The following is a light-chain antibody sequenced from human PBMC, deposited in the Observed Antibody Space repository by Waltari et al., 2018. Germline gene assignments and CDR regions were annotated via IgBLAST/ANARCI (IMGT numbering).Light chain of an antibody. CDR2: ATS. CDR3: QHHVRLPAT. V-gene: IGKV3-20*01. CDR1: QDIGHY. J-gene: IGKJ1*01. Sequence: IVPTQSPGTLSLSPGGRATLSCRASQDIGHYLAWYQQKPGQAPRLLIYATSTRAAGIPDRFSGSGSGADFSLTITRLEPEDFAVYYCQHHVRLPATFGQGTKV.